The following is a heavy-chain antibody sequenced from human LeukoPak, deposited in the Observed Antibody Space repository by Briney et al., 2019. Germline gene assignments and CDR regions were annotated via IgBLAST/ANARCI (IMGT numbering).Heavy chain of an antibody. CDR2: INPNRGGT. D-gene: IGHD5-12*01. V-gene: IGHV1-2*02. Sequence: GASVKVSCKASGYTFTGYYMHWVRQAPGQGLAWMEWINPNRGGTNYAQKFQGRVTMTRDTSISTAYMELSRLRSDDTAVYYCTREGSPDVDIVATIPHWFDPWGQGTLVTVSS. CDR1: GYTFTGYY. J-gene: IGHJ5*02. CDR3: TREGSPDVDIVATIPHWFDP.